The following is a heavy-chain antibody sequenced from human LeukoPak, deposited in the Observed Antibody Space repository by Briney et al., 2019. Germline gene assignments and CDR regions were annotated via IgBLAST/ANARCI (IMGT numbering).Heavy chain of an antibody. J-gene: IGHJ4*02. D-gene: IGHD6-19*01. CDR1: GYTFNIYG. CDR2: ISAYNGDT. CDR3: ARDPSNTSGWYIYFDY. V-gene: IGHV1-18*01. Sequence: ASVKVSCKASGYTFNIYGISWARQAPGQGLEWMGWISAYNGDTHYAEGFQGRVTLTIDTSTSTAYMELRNLRSDDTAMYYCARDPSNTSGWYIYFDYWGQGTLVTVSS.